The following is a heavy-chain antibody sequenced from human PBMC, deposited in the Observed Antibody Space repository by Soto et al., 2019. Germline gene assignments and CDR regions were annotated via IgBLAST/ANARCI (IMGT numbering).Heavy chain of an antibody. CDR1: GFTFSNYA. Sequence: EVQLLESGGGLVQPGGSLRLSCAASGFTFSNYAMSWVRQAPGKGLEWVSTISGGGGNTYYPDSVKGRFTISRDNSKETVHLQMNSLRAEDPAIYYCAKERLGRGADYWGQGALVTVTS. J-gene: IGHJ4*02. CDR3: AKERLGRGADY. V-gene: IGHV3-23*01. CDR2: ISGGGGNT.